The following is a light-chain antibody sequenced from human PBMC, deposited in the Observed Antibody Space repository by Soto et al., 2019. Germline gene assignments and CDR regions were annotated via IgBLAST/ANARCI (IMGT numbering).Light chain of an antibody. V-gene: IGKV1-39*01. Sequence: DIQMTQSPSSLSASVGDRVIITCRASQSISSYLNWYQQKPGKAPKLLIYAASSLQSGVPSRCSGSGAGTDFTLTISSLQPEDFATYYCQQSYSTPRTFGQGTKVDIK. J-gene: IGKJ1*01. CDR3: QQSYSTPRT. CDR2: AAS. CDR1: QSISSY.